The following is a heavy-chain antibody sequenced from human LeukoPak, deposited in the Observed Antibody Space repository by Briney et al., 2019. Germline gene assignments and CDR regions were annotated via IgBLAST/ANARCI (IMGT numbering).Heavy chain of an antibody. CDR1: GFTFSSYS. J-gene: IGHJ4*02. D-gene: IGHD3-10*01. V-gene: IGHV3-48*02. CDR3: ASLGSGSSFDY. Sequence: GGSLRLSCAASGFTFSSYSMNWVRQAPGKGLEWVSYISSSSSTIYYADSVKGRFTISRDNAKNSLYLLMNSLRDEDTAVYYCASLGSGSSFDYWGQGTLVTVSS. CDR2: ISSSSSTI.